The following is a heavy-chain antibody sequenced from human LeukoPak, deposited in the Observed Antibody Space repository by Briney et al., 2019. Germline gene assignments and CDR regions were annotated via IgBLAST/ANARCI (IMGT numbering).Heavy chain of an antibody. J-gene: IGHJ4*02. CDR1: GFTFSPYA. D-gene: IGHD2-2*01. V-gene: IGHV3-23*01. Sequence: PGGSLRLSSAASGFTFSPYAFSWVRQAPGKGQEWVSAISGGITYYADSVKGRFTISRDNAKNTLYLQMNSLRAADTGVKDCAKEDRRRTNCYGCFNYRVQVAMVTVTS. CDR2: ISGGIT. CDR3: AKEDRRRTNCYGCFNY.